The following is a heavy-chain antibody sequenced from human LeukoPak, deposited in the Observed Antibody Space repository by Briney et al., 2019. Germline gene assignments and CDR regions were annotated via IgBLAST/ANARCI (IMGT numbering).Heavy chain of an antibody. D-gene: IGHD3-16*01. Sequence: PGGSLRLSCAASGFTFSSYTMHWVRQAPGKGLEWVAVISYDGSNNYYADSVKGRFTISRDNSKNTLYLQMNSLRAEDTAVYYCARVPRPGEEHFDYWGQGTLVTVSS. V-gene: IGHV3-30*04. CDR1: GFTFSSYT. CDR3: ARVPRPGEEHFDY. J-gene: IGHJ4*02. CDR2: ISYDGSNN.